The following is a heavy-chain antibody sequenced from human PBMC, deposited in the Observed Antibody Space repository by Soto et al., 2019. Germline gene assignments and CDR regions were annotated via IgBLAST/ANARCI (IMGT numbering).Heavy chain of an antibody. J-gene: IGHJ4*02. CDR2: IYHSGST. V-gene: IGHV4-30-2*01. CDR3: ARLGGFYQAFDS. CDR1: GGSISSGGYS. Sequence: SETLSLTCAVSGGSISSGGYSWSWIRQPPGKGLEWIGYIYHSGSTYYNPSLKSRLTMSLDTSKNQFSLKLTSVAAADTAVYYCARLGGFYQAFDSWGQGALVTVSS. D-gene: IGHD3-22*01.